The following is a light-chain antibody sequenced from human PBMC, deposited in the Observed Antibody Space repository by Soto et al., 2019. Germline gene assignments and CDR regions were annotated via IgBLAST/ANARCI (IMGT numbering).Light chain of an antibody. Sequence: VTLSVSPGERVTISCRASQHASQTLAWYQQKPGQAPRLLIYDASSRATGIPARFSGSGSGTDFTLTISSLEPEEFAVYYCQQRRNCSTSGQGTRLEIK. CDR2: DAS. CDR1: QHASQT. V-gene: IGKV3-11*01. J-gene: IGKJ5*01. CDR3: QQRRNCST.